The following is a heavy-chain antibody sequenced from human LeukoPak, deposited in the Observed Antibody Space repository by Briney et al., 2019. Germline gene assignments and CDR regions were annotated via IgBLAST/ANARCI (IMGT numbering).Heavy chain of an antibody. CDR3: VKSVSTGLGVIDF. D-gene: IGHD3-9*01. V-gene: IGHV3-30*18. J-gene: IGHJ4*02. CDR2: ISFDGSNK. Sequence: GGSLRLSCAASGCAFSSCGMHWVRQAPGKGLEWVAFISFDGSNKYSADSVKGRFTISRDNFKNTLFLQMNTLRAEDTAIYYCVKSVSTGLGVIDFWGQGTLVTVSS. CDR1: GCAFSSCG.